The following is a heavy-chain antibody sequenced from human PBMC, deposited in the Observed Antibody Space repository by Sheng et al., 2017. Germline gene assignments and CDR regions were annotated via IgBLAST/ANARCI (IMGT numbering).Heavy chain of an antibody. J-gene: IGHJ2*01. V-gene: IGHV3-33*01. D-gene: IGHD3-22*01. Sequence: QVQLVESGGGVVQPGRSLRLSCAASGFTFSSYGMHWVRQAPGKGLEWVAVIWYDGSNKYYADSVKGRFTISRDNSKNTLYLQINNLGAEDTAVYYCARDKMDSSGSMDWYFDLWGRGTLVSVSS. CDR1: GFTFSSYG. CDR2: IWYDGSNK. CDR3: ARDKMDSSGSMDWYFDL.